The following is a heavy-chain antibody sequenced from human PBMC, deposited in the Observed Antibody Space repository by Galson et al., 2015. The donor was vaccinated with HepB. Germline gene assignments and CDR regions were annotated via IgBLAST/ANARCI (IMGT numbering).Heavy chain of an antibody. Sequence: SLRLSCAASGFTFSSYSMNWVRQAPGKGLEWVSSISSSSSYIYYADSVKGRFTISRDNAKNSLYPRMSSLRAEDTAVYYCARDLFSGSYYYYGMDVWGQGTTVTVSS. J-gene: IGHJ6*02. D-gene: IGHD1-26*01. CDR2: ISSSSSYI. CDR3: ARDLFSGSYYYYGMDV. CDR1: GFTFSSYS. V-gene: IGHV3-21*01.